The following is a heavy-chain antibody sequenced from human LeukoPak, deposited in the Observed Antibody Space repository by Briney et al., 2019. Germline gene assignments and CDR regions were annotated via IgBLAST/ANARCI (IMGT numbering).Heavy chain of an antibody. J-gene: IGHJ6*02. D-gene: IGHD1/OR15-1a*01. Sequence: ETLSLTCTVSGDSVSSSYWSWIRLPPGKGLEWIGYVFHSGIVHYNLPFKSRVSMSVDRSRNQFSLKLTSVTAADTAVYYCARQKWEQQGRDYYFNGLDVWGPGTTVIVSS. CDR1: GDSVSSSY. CDR2: VFHSGIV. CDR3: ARQKWEQQGRDYYFNGLDV. V-gene: IGHV4-59*08.